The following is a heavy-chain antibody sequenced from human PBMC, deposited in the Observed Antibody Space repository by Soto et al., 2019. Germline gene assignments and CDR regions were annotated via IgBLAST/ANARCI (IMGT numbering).Heavy chain of an antibody. J-gene: IGHJ3*02. D-gene: IGHD1-7*01. Sequence: GSLRLSCVASGFTFWSYSMNCVRQAPGKGLEWVSYISSSSDTIYYADSVKGRFTISTDNAKDSLYLQMNSLRDEDTAVYYCARDGGNYDAFDIWGQGTMVTVSS. CDR2: ISSSSDTI. CDR1: GFTFWSYS. CDR3: ARDGGNYDAFDI. V-gene: IGHV3-48*02.